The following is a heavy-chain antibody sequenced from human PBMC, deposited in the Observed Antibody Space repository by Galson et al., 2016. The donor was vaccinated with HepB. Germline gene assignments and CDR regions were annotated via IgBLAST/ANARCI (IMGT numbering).Heavy chain of an antibody. Sequence: SLRLSCAASGFTFSTYWVTWVRQAPGKGLEWVANVKEDGSEKFYVDSVKGRFTISRDNTQNSLNLQMNSLRADDTAVYYCARIYHDYVWGSYRHVAFDIWGQGTMVTVSS. D-gene: IGHD3-16*02. J-gene: IGHJ3*02. V-gene: IGHV3-7*01. CDR3: ARIYHDYVWGSYRHVAFDI. CDR2: VKEDGSEK. CDR1: GFTFSTYW.